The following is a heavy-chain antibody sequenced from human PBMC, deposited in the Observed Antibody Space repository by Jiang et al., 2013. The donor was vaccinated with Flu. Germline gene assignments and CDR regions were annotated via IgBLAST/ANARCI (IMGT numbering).Heavy chain of an antibody. Sequence: VQLVESGADVRKPGASVRVSCKASGYTLTDYFIHWVRQAPGQGLEWMGWIGPYSVGTGYAQKFQGRITVTWDTSITTAYMELSRLTSDDAAVYYCAREGKSTSDWDKAFDYWGQGTLVTVSS. V-gene: IGHV1-2*02. CDR1: GYTLTDYF. CDR3: AREGKSTSDWDKAFDY. CDR2: IGPYSVGT. D-gene: IGHD1/OR15-1a*01. J-gene: IGHJ4*02.